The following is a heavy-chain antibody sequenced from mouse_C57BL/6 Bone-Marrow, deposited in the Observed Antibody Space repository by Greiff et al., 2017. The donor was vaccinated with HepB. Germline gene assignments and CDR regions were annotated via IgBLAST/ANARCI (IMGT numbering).Heavy chain of an antibody. D-gene: IGHD2-2*01. J-gene: IGHJ3*01. CDR3: ARGRLGGFAY. Sequence: DVKLQESGPELVKPGASVKISCKASGYSFTGYYMNWVKQSPEKSLEWIGEINPSTGGTTYNQKFKAKATLTVDKSSSTAYMQLKSLTSEDSAVYYCARGRLGGFAYWGQGTLVTVSA. CDR2: INPSTGGT. V-gene: IGHV1-42*01. CDR1: GYSFTGYY.